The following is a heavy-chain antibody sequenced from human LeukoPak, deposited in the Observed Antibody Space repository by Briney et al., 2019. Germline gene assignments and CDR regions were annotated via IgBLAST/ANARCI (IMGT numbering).Heavy chain of an antibody. CDR1: GYTFNHSG. D-gene: IGHD2-21*01. V-gene: IGHV1-18*01. Sequence: ASVKVSCKASGYTFNHSGISWVRQAPVQGLEWMGWISAYDGNTNYLQKFQGRITLTTDTATSTAYVELRSLRSDDTAVYYCARDKVIASAGTPDWFDPWGQGTLVTVSS. CDR3: ARDKVIASAGTPDWFDP. J-gene: IGHJ5*02. CDR2: ISAYDGNT.